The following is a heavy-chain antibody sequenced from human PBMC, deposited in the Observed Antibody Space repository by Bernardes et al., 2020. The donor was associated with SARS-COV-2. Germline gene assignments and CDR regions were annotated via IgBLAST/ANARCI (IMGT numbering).Heavy chain of an antibody. CDR3: ARDYHYGDYWYFDL. V-gene: IGHV4-59*01. CDR2: IYYSGST. CDR1: GGSISSYY. D-gene: IGHD4-17*01. Sequence: TLSLTCTVSGGSISSYYWSWIRQPPGKGLEWIGYIYYSGSTNYNPSLKSRVTISVDTSKNQFSLKLSSVTAADTAVYYCARDYHYGDYWYFDLWGRGTLVTVSS. J-gene: IGHJ2*01.